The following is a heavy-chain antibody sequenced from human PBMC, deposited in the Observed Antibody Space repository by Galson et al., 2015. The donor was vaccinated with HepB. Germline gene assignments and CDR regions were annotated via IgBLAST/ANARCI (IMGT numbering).Heavy chain of an antibody. Sequence: SLRLSCAGSGFIFNDDALSWFRQSPGKGLEWVGFMRSLAYGGTTQYAASVKGRFTISRDDSKGTSYLQMNSLRTEDTAIYYCARAPIYSNRGYYSDYWGQGTLVTVSS. CDR2: MRSLAYGGTT. CDR1: GFIFNDDA. CDR3: ARAPIYSNRGYYSDY. D-gene: IGHD4-11*01. V-gene: IGHV3-49*03. J-gene: IGHJ4*02.